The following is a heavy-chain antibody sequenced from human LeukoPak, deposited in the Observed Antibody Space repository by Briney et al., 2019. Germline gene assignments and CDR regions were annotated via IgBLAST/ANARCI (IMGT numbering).Heavy chain of an antibody. V-gene: IGHV4-39*07. D-gene: IGHD3-22*01. CDR2: MYLSGTT. CDR3: AGLVGRYSSGLYYYYFDY. Sequence: SETLSLTCTVSGGSISSGDHYGSWIRQPPGKGLEWIGEMYLSGTTHSNPSVKSRVTISIDKSKNQFFLNLSSVTAADTAVYYCAGLVGRYSSGLYYYYFDYWGQGTLVTVSS. J-gene: IGHJ4*02. CDR1: GGSISSGDHY.